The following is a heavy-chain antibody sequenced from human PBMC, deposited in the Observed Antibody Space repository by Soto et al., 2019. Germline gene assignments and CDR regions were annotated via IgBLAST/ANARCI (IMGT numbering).Heavy chain of an antibody. CDR3: ASAVASRSSGYINCFDP. D-gene: IGHD3-22*01. J-gene: IGHJ5*02. Sequence: SVKVSCKASGGTFSSYAISWVRQAPGQGLEWMGGITPIFGTANYAQKFQGRVTITADKSTSTAYMELSSLRSEDTAVYYCASAVASRSSGYINCFDPWGQGTLVTVSS. V-gene: IGHV1-69*06. CDR1: GGTFSSYA. CDR2: ITPIFGTA.